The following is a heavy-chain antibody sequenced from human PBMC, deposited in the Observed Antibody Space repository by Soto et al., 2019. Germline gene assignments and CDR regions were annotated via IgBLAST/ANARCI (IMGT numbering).Heavy chain of an antibody. V-gene: IGHV3-33*01. CDR2: IWYDGSNK. CDR1: GFTFSSYG. Sequence: QVQLVESGGGVVQPGRSLRLSCAASGFTFSSYGMHWVRQAPGKGLEWVAVIWYDGSNKYYADSVKGRFTISRDNSKNTLNLQMNSLRAEDTAVYYCARDHSKWSYLNYWGQGTLVTVSS. D-gene: IGHD4-4*01. J-gene: IGHJ4*02. CDR3: ARDHSKWSYLNY.